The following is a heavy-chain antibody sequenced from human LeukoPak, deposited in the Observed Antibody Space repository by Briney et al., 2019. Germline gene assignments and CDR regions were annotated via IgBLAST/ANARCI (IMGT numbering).Heavy chain of an antibody. V-gene: IGHV4-39*07. CDR2: IYYSGST. D-gene: IGHD3-3*01. CDR3: ARDYWAPNYDFWSGYYYYYYYMDV. Sequence: SETLSLTCTVSGGSISSSSYYWGWIRQPPGKGLEWIGSIYYSGSTNYNPSLKSRVTISVDTSKNQFSLKLSSVTAADTAVYYCARDYWAPNYDFWSGYYYYYYYMDVWGKGTTVTVSS. CDR1: GGSISSSSYY. J-gene: IGHJ6*03.